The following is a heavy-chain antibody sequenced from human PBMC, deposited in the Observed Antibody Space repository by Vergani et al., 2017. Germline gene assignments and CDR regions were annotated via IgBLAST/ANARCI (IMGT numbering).Heavy chain of an antibody. V-gene: IGHV5-51*01. CDR3: ARLYWRDSGGGKYFDY. CDR1: GYSFTNYW. Sequence: EVPLVQSGAEVKKPGESLKISCQISGYSFTNYWIGWVRQMPGKGLEWMGIIHHADSDTRYSPSFQGQVTISVDKSISTAYLQRSSLRASDSAMYYCARLYWRDSGGGKYFDYWGQGTLVTVSS. D-gene: IGHD2-8*02. CDR2: IHHADSDT. J-gene: IGHJ4*02.